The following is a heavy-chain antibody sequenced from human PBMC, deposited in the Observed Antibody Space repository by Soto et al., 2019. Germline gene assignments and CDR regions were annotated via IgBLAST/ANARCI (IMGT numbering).Heavy chain of an antibody. V-gene: IGHV3-21*01. CDR1: GFVFSYYN. J-gene: IGHJ2*01. CDR2: ISGSSSYI. CDR3: ARWKSILVGSTTRIYWHFGP. Sequence: EVQLVESGGGLVKPGGSLRLSCEASGFVFSYYNMNWVRQTPGKGLEWVSSISGSSSYIYYANSVKGRFTISRDNAKNSLYLQINSLRAEDTAVYYCARWKSILVGSTTRIYWHFGPWGRGTLVTVSS. D-gene: IGHD1-26*01.